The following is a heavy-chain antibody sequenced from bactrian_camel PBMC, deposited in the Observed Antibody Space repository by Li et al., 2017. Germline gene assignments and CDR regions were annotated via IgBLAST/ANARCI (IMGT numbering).Heavy chain of an antibody. CDR1: GFTYKGTC. J-gene: IGHJ4*01. CDR3: AAELPCGSRQSEQVPFFDY. V-gene: IGHV3S1*01. CDR2: IRPSGAEQ. D-gene: IGHD1*01. Sequence: HVQLVESGGGSVQPGGSLKLSCQVSGFTYKGTCMGWFRKAPEKAREGVAIIRPSGAEQYYADSVKGRFTVSQDKAKNTLYLQMNDLKPEDTATYFCAAELPCGSRQSEQVPFFDYRGQGTQVTVS.